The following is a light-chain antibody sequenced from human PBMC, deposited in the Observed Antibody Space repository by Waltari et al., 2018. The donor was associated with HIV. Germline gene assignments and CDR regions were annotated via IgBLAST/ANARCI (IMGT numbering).Light chain of an antibody. CDR1: QSLLYTHEENY. CDR3: MEALQTPFT. Sequence: IVLTKSPLSLPVTPGAPASISCRSTQSLLYTHEENYWDWYLQKPWQSPQLLIYLGSNRASGVPDRFSGSGSGTDFTLKISRVEAEDVGVYYCMEALQTPFTFGQGTKLEIK. V-gene: IGKV2-28*01. CDR2: LGS. J-gene: IGKJ2*01.